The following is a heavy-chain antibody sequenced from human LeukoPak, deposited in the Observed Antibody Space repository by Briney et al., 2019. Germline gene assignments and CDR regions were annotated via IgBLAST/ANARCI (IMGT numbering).Heavy chain of an antibody. CDR1: GYTFTTHD. Sequence: SVKVSCKASGYTFTTHDINWVRQATGQGLEWMGGIIPIFGTANYAQKFQGRVTITADESTSTAYMELSSLRSEDTAVYYCARERWLGYYDSSGYRIGVFDYWGQGTLVTVSS. CDR2: IIPIFGTA. CDR3: ARERWLGYYDSSGYRIGVFDY. D-gene: IGHD3-22*01. J-gene: IGHJ4*02. V-gene: IGHV1-69*13.